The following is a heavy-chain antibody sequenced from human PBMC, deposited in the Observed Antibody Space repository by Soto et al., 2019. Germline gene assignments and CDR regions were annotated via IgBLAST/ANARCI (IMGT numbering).Heavy chain of an antibody. CDR2: IYYTGNT. CDR3: ARLTCQRGLNDAFDL. J-gene: IGHJ3*01. V-gene: IGHV4-59*08. Sequence: QVQLQESGPGLVKPSATLSLTCSVSGYSITTYYWSWIRQPPGKGLERIGYIYYTGNTIYNPSLKTHAIKSVYTSTSRGSLNLRAVTAADTGVQYCARLTCQRGLNDAFDLWGHGTMVTVSS. CDR1: GYSITTYY.